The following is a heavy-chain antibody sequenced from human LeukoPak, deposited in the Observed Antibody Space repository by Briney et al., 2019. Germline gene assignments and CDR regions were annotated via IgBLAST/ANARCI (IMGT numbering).Heavy chain of an antibody. CDR3: GGGGGDYGDNFFDY. D-gene: IGHD4-17*01. J-gene: IGHJ4*02. Sequence: PSETLSLTCTVSGYSISSGYYWGWIRQPPGKGLEWIGEINHSGNTNYNPSLKSRVTISVDTSKNQFSLKLSSVTAADTAVYYLGGGGGDYGDNFFDYWGQGTLVTVSS. CDR1: GYSISSGYY. V-gene: IGHV4-38-2*02. CDR2: INHSGNT.